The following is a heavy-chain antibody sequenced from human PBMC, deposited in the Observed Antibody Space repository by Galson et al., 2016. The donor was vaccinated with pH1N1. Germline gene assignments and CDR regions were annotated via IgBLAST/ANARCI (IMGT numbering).Heavy chain of an antibody. D-gene: IGHD6-13*01. J-gene: IGHJ4*02. CDR3: ARGPGIAVVVRSNRGHDY. Sequence: SLRLSCAASGFTYSSYSMNWVRQAPGKGLEWVSTITSTGAYIYYAESVKGRFTISRDNAKNSLYLQMNSLRAEDTAVYYCARGPGIAVVVRSNRGHDYWGQGTLVTVSS. CDR2: ITSTGAYI. V-gene: IGHV3-21*01. CDR1: GFTYSSYS.